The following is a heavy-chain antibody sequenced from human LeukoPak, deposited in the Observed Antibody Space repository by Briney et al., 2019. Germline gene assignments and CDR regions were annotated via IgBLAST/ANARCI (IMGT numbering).Heavy chain of an antibody. D-gene: IGHD1-26*01. CDR3: ATVLLLSGSYPNDAFDI. Sequence: ASVKVSCKVSGYTLTELPMHWVRQAPGKGLEWMGGFDPEDGETIYAQKFQGRVTMTEDTSTDTAYMELSSLRSEDTAVYYCATVLLLSGSYPNDAFDIWGQGTMVTVSS. J-gene: IGHJ3*02. CDR2: FDPEDGET. CDR1: GYTLTELP. V-gene: IGHV1-24*01.